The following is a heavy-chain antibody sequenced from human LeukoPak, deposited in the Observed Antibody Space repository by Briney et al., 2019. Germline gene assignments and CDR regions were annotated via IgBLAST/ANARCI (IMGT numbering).Heavy chain of an antibody. V-gene: IGHV1-69*08. J-gene: IGHJ5*02. CDR3: AGVAFVGSGYYYP. CDR2: IIPVLDTA. Sequence: VKVSCKASGGSFSSNPIAWVRQAPGQGLEWMGRIIPVLDTANYAQKFQGRVTIIADKSTSTSYMELSSLRSDDTAVYYCAGVAFVGSGYYYPWGQGTLVTVSS. CDR1: GGSFSSNP. D-gene: IGHD3-22*01.